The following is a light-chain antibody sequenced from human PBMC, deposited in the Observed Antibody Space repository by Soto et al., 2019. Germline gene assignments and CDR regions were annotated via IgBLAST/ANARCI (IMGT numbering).Light chain of an antibody. V-gene: IGKV3-20*01. CDR3: QQYMSSVT. CDR1: QRVDSTF. CDR2: GAS. Sequence: VLTQSPGSLYLSPGQRATLSCRASQRVDSTFFAWYQKKPGQAPRLLIYGASKRATGIPDRFSGSGSGTDFTLIISRLEPEDFAVYYCQQYMSSVTFGQGTKVEIK. J-gene: IGKJ1*01.